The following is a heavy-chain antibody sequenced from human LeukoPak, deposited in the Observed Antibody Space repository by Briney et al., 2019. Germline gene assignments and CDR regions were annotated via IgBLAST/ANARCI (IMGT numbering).Heavy chain of an antibody. V-gene: IGHV3-74*01. CDR2: IKNDGGT. Sequence: GGSLRLSCAASGFTFSNYWMNWVRQAPGKGLVWVSRIKNDGGTSYADSVKGRFTISRDNTKNTLYLKMNSLRAEDTAVYYCLRDFNCWGHGIPVSVSS. CDR1: GFTFSNYW. J-gene: IGHJ4*01. CDR3: LRDFNC.